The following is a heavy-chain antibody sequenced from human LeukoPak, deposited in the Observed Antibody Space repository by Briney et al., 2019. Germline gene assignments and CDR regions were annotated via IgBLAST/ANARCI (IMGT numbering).Heavy chain of an antibody. V-gene: IGHV3-11*01. Sequence: PGGSLRLSCAASGFSATDYYMNWIRQSPGKGLEWVSHITKKTAIEYADSVKGRFTISRDNANNLLLLQMDSLRPEDTGVYYCARGTYYSGSGPGNWFDPWGHGTLVTVSS. CDR2: ITKKTAI. D-gene: IGHD3-10*01. J-gene: IGHJ5*02. CDR3: ARGTYYSGSGPGNWFDP. CDR1: GFSATDYY.